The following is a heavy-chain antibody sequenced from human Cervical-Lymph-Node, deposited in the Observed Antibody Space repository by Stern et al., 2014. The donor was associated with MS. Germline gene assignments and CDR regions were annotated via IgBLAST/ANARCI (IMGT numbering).Heavy chain of an antibody. J-gene: IGHJ6*02. CDR2: VTHSGHT. CDR3: ARDLSSVMDV. V-gene: IGHV4-39*01. D-gene: IGHD6-6*01. CDR1: GGSVRNSNYY. Sequence: QLQLQESGPGLVKPSETLSVTCSVSGGSVRNSNYYWAWIRQPPGKGLEWIGSVTHSGHTFNSPSLQSRVTMSVETSQTRFPLRLLSVTAADTAVYFCARDLSSVMDVWGQGTTVTVSS.